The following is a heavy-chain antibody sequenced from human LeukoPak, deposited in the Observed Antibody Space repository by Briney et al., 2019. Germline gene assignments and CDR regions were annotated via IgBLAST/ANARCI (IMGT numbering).Heavy chain of an antibody. V-gene: IGHV4-4*07. CDR2: IYTSGST. CDR3: ARRSSVGAFDY. D-gene: IGHD1-26*01. J-gene: IGHJ4*02. CDR1: GGSISSYY. Sequence: SETLSLTCTVSGGSISSYYWSWTRQPAGRGLEWIGRIYTSGSTNYNPSLKSRVTMSVDTSKNQFSLKLSSVTAADTAVYYCARRSSVGAFDYWGQGTLVTVSS.